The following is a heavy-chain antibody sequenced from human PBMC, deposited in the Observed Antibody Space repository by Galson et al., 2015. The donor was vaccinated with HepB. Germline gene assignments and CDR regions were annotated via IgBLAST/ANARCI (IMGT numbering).Heavy chain of an antibody. V-gene: IGHV3-74*01. CDR3: ASPLPTSGGYHY. J-gene: IGHJ4*02. D-gene: IGHD3-10*01. CDR2: VADDGNIK. Sequence: SLRLSCAASRFTFNSQWMHWVRQAPGKGLVWISGVADDGNIKKYADSVKGRFTISRDYAKNTVYLQMNSLRVEDTAVYFCASPLPTSGGYHYWGLGTPVTVSS. CDR1: RFTFNSQW.